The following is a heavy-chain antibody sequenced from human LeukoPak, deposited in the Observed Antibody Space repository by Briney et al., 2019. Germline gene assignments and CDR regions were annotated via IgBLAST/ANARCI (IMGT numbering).Heavy chain of an antibody. Sequence: PSETLSLTCTVSGGSISSHSWNWIRQPPGKGLEWIAYIYDSGSTKYNPSLKSRVTISVDTSKNQFSLKLSSVTAADTAVYYCARIYCGGDCRGYYYHYYMDVWGKGTTVTISS. CDR2: IYDSGST. J-gene: IGHJ6*03. V-gene: IGHV4-4*09. CDR3: ARIYCGGDCRGYYYHYYMDV. D-gene: IGHD2-21*02. CDR1: GGSISSHS.